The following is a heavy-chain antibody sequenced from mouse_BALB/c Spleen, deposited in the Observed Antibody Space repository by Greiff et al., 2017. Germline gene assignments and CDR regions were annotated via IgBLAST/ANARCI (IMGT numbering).Heavy chain of an antibody. V-gene: IGHV2-2*02. D-gene: IGHD2-3*01. CDR1: GFSLTSYG. Sequence: VQVVESGPGLVQPSQSLSITCTVSGFSLTSYGVHWVRQSPGKGLEWLGVIWSGGSTDYNAAFISRLSISKDNSKSQVFFKMNSLQANDTAIYYCARRWPGHDYAMDYWGQGTSVTVSS. CDR2: IWSGGST. CDR3: ARRWPGHDYAMDY. J-gene: IGHJ4*01.